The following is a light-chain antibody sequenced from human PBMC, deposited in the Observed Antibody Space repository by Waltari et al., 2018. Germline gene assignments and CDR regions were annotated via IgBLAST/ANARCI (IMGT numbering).Light chain of an antibody. Sequence: DIQMTQSPSSLSASVGDRVTITCRASQSISSYLNWYQQKPVKAPKLLIYSASSLQSGVPLRFSCSLSATDFTLTISSLQPEEFGTYYCQQSYSTPYTFGQGTKLGIK. J-gene: IGKJ2*01. V-gene: IGKV1-39*01. CDR1: QSISSY. CDR2: SAS. CDR3: QQSYSTPYT.